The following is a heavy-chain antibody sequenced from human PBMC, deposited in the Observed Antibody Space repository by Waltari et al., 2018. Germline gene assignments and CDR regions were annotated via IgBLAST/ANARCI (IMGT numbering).Heavy chain of an antibody. CDR1: GYSISSGYY. CDR3: ARVDDFWSGYRSYFYYMDV. V-gene: IGHV4-38-2*02. D-gene: IGHD3-3*01. Sequence: QVQLQESGPGLVKPSETLSLTCTVSGYSISSGYYWGWIRQPPGKGLEWSGCVYHSGTTYYNPSLKSRVTISVDTSKGQFSRRLTSVTAADAAVYYCARVDDFWSGYRSYFYYMDVWGKGTTVTVSS. CDR2: VYHSGTT. J-gene: IGHJ6*03.